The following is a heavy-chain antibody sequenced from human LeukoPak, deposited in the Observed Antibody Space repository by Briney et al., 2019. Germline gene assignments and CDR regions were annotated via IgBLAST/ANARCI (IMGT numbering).Heavy chain of an antibody. J-gene: IGHJ5*02. V-gene: IGHV1-18*01. Sequence: ASVKVSCKASGYTFTSYGISWVRQAPGQGLEWMGWISAYNGNTNYAQKFQGRVTMTTDASTSTAYMELRSLRSDDTAVYYCARSVLRWNGVLGWFDPWGQGTLVTVSS. CDR2: ISAYNGNT. CDR1: GYTFTSYG. CDR3: ARSVLRWNGVLGWFDP. D-gene: IGHD1-1*01.